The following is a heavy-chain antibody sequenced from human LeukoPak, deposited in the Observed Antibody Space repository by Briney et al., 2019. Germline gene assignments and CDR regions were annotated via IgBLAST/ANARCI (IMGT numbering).Heavy chain of an antibody. D-gene: IGHD3-10*01. CDR1: GFTVSSNS. Sequence: GGSLRLSCAASGFTVSSNSMGAGRQAPGKGLEWVSEIYGGGRKNYTDSVKGRFTISRDSTKNTLRPQLNNLRAEDTAVYYCAGDLNFRSESTLEWFWGQGTLVTVYS. J-gene: IGHJ4*02. V-gene: IGHV3-53*01. CDR2: IYGGGRK. CDR3: AGDLNFRSESTLEWF.